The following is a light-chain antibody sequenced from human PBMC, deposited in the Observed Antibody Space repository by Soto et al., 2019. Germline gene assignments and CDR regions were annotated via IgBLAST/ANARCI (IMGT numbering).Light chain of an antibody. V-gene: IGKV3-20*01. CDR1: QSVSSSY. J-gene: IGKJ4*01. CDR3: QQYGSSPLT. CDR2: GAA. Sequence: VMTQSPSTLSVSPGERATLSCRASQSVSSSYLAWYQQKPGQAPRLLIYGAASRATGIPDRFSGSGSGTDFTLTISRLEPADFAVYFCQQYGSSPLTFGGGTKVDIK.